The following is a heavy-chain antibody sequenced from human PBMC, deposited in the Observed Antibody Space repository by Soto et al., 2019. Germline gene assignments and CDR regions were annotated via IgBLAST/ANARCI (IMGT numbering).Heavy chain of an antibody. V-gene: IGHV1-18*04. CDR1: GYTFTSYG. J-gene: IGHJ6*02. Sequence: PRASVKVSCKASGYTFTSYGISWVRQAPGQGLEWMGWISTYNGNTNYAQKLQGRVTMTTDTSTSTAYMELRSLRSDDTAVYYCARAGRFLEWLLYPVPWDSYGMDVWGQGTTVTVSS. CDR2: ISTYNGNT. D-gene: IGHD3-3*01. CDR3: ARAGRFLEWLLYPVPWDSYGMDV.